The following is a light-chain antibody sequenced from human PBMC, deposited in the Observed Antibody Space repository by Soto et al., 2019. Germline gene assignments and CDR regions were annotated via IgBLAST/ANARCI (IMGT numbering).Light chain of an antibody. Sequence: QSALTQPASVSGSPGQSITISCIGTSGDVGNYNYVSWYQQHPGKVPKLMIYEVSNRPSGVSHRFSGSKSGNTASLTISGLQAEDEADYYCSSHTISSALQVFGTGTKVTVL. CDR1: SGDVGNYNY. J-gene: IGLJ1*01. CDR2: EVS. CDR3: SSHTISSALQV. V-gene: IGLV2-14*01.